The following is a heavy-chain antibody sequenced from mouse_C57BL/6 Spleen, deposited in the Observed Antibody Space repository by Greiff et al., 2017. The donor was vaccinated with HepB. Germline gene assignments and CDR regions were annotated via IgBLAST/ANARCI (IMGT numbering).Heavy chain of an antibody. J-gene: IGHJ3*01. D-gene: IGHD2-4*01. Sequence: QVQLKESGAELVKPGASVKMSCKASGYTFTSYWITWVKQRPGQGLEWIGDIYPGSGSTNYNEKFKSKATLTVDTSSSTAYMQLSSLTSEDSAVYDCAREGDYDPAWFAYWGQGTLVTVSA. CDR1: GYTFTSYW. V-gene: IGHV1-55*01. CDR2: IYPGSGST. CDR3: AREGDYDPAWFAY.